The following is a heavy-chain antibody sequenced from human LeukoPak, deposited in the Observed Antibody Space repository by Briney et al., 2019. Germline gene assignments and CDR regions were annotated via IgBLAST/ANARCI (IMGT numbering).Heavy chain of an antibody. CDR2: IYHSGST. V-gene: IGHV4-39*07. CDR1: GGSISSGSYY. CDR3: ASVYYDILTGYQLGGSYANY. J-gene: IGHJ4*02. D-gene: IGHD3-9*01. Sequence: SQTLSLTCTVSGGSISSGSYYWSWIRQPPGKGLEWIGSIYHSGSTYYNPSLKSRVTISVDTSKNQFSLKLSSVTAADTAVYYCASVYYDILTGYQLGGSYANYWGQGTLVTVSS.